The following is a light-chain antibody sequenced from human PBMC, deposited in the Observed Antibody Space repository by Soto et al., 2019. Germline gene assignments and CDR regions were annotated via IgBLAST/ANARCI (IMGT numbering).Light chain of an antibody. CDR3: QSRDSSLSSSGV. CDR1: SSNIGADFD. J-gene: IGLJ3*02. V-gene: IGLV1-40*01. CDR2: HNN. Sequence: QSVLTQPPSVSGGPGQRVTISCTGSSSNIGADFDVHWYQHLPGTAPKLLISHNNNRPSGVPDRFSGSKSGTSASLAITGLQADDEAVYYCQSRDSSLSSSGVFGGGTKVTVL.